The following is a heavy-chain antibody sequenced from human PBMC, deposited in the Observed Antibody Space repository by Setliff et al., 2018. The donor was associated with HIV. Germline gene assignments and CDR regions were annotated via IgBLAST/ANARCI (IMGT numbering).Heavy chain of an antibody. D-gene: IGHD6-13*01. V-gene: IGHV1-69*05. J-gene: IGHJ4*02. CDR3: ARGAAGFDSGYVDY. CDR1: GNTFTKYY. Sequence: SVKVSCKASGNTFTKYYMHWVRQAPGQGLEWMGGIIPIFGTTNYAQKFQGRVTITTDESTNTAYMELGSLKTEDTAVYYCARGAAGFDSGYVDYWGQGTLVTVSS. CDR2: IIPIFGTT.